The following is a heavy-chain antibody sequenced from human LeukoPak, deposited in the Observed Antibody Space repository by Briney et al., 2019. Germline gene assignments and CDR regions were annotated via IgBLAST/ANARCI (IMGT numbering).Heavy chain of an antibody. Sequence: GASVKVSCKASGYSFSGYYMHWVRQAPGQGLEWMGWINPNSGGTNYAQKFQGRVTMTRDTSISTAYMELSRLRSDDTAVYYCARASRLRATGFFAYWGQGTLVTVSS. J-gene: IGHJ4*02. CDR1: GYSFSGYY. V-gene: IGHV1-2*02. CDR3: ARASRLRATGFFAY. CDR2: INPNSGGT. D-gene: IGHD1-26*01.